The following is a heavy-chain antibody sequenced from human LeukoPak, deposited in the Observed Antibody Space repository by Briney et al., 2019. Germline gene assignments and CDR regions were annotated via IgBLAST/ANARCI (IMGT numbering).Heavy chain of an antibody. CDR2: ISPSGGST. D-gene: IGHD4-17*01. J-gene: IGHJ5*02. V-gene: IGHV1-46*01. CDR1: GYTFTSNY. CDR3: ARDDQLRLLGHTYNWFDP. Sequence: GASVKVSCKAFGYTFTSNYMHWVRQAPGQGPEWMGVISPSGGSTTYAQKFQGRVTLTRDMSTSTDYLELSSLRSDDTAVYYCARDDQLRLLGHTYNWFDPWGQGTLVTVSS.